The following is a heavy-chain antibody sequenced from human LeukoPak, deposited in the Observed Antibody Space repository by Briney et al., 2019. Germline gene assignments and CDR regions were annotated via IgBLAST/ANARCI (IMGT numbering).Heavy chain of an antibody. Sequence: AGGSLRLSCAASGFTFSSYAMHWVRQAPGKGLEWVAVISYDGSNKYYADSVKGRFTISRDNSKNTLYLQMKSLRAEDTAVYYCARDHKDSSGYFDYWGQGTLVTVSS. CDR1: GFTFSSYA. D-gene: IGHD3-22*01. CDR2: ISYDGSNK. CDR3: ARDHKDSSGYFDY. J-gene: IGHJ4*02. V-gene: IGHV3-30-3*01.